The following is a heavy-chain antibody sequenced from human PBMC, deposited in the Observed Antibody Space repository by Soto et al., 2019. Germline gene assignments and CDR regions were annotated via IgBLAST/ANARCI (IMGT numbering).Heavy chain of an antibody. J-gene: IGHJ3*02. D-gene: IGHD3-22*01. V-gene: IGHV1-46*01. CDR3: ARERYYDSSGPNPAYADDI. CDR1: GYTFTSYY. Sequence: ASVKVSCKASGYTFTSYYMHWVRQAPGQGLEWMGIINPSGGSTSYAQKFQGRVTMTRDTSTSTVYMGLSSLRSEDTAVYYCARERYYDSSGPNPAYADDICGQGTMVTVSS. CDR2: INPSGGST.